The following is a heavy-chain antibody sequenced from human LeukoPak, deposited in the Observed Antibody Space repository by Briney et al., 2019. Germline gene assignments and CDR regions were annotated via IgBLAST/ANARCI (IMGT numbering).Heavy chain of an antibody. J-gene: IGHJ1*01. Sequence: SVKVSCKASGGTFSSYAISWVRQAPGQGRAGVGRINPILGIANYAQRFQGRVTITADKSASTAYMELISLRSEDTAVYYCARRIYPGYSSGWRAEYFQHWGQGTLVTVSS. CDR1: GGTFSSYA. D-gene: IGHD6-19*01. V-gene: IGHV1-69*04. CDR3: ARRIYPGYSSGWRAEYFQH. CDR2: INPILGIA.